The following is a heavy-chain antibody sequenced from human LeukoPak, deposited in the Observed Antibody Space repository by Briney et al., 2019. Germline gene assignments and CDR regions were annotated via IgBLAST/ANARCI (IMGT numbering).Heavy chain of an antibody. J-gene: IGHJ4*02. CDR2: ITPNSGST. Sequence: GASVKVSCKTSGYTFTVNYLHWVRQAPGQGLEWMGWITPNSGSTTYARNFQGRVTMTRDTSSSTAYMGLTRLTPDDTAIYYCARDRGRAGRFLDHWGQGTLVTVSS. V-gene: IGHV1-2*02. CDR3: ARDRGRAGRFLDH. D-gene: IGHD1-26*01. CDR1: GYTFTVNY.